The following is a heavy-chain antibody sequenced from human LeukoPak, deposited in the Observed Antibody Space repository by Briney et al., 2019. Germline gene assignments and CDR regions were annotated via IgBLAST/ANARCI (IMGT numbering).Heavy chain of an antibody. J-gene: IGHJ4*02. CDR3: SKGQTYYYDSSGYLYYFDY. Sequence: GGSLRLSCAASEFTFSSYWMHWVRQAPGKGLEWVAVISYDGSNKYYADSVKGRFTISRDNSKNTLYLQMNSLRPEDTAVYYCSKGQTYYYDSSGYLYYFDYWGQGTLVTVSS. CDR1: EFTFSSYW. D-gene: IGHD3-22*01. CDR2: ISYDGSNK. V-gene: IGHV3-30*18.